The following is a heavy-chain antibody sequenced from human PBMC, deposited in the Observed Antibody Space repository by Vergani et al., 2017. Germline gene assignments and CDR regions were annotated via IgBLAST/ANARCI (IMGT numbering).Heavy chain of an antibody. D-gene: IGHD3-10*01. CDR1: GYTFTSYY. J-gene: IGHJ6*02. CDR2: INPSGGST. CDR3: ARDDVSGSGGLVRGMDV. Sequence: QVQLVQSGAEVKKPGASVNVSCKASGYTFTSYYMHWVRQAPGQGLEWMGIINPSGGSTSYAQKFQGRVTMTRDTSTSTVYMELSSLRSEDTAVYYCARDDVSGSGGLVRGMDVWGQGPTVTVSS. V-gene: IGHV1-46*01.